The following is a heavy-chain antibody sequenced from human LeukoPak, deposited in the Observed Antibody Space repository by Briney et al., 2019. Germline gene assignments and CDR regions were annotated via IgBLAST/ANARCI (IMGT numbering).Heavy chain of an antibody. J-gene: IGHJ4*02. D-gene: IGHD3-3*02. V-gene: IGHV3-74*01. CDR2: IESDGRKT. CDR3: IRDDHFKIDQ. Sequence: GGSLRLSCAASGFTFTTYWMHRVRQAPGKGLVWVSRIESDGRKTRYADSVNGRFTISRDNAKNTLYLQMNSLRAEDTAVYYCIRDDHFKIDQWGQGTLVTVSS. CDR1: GFTFTTYW.